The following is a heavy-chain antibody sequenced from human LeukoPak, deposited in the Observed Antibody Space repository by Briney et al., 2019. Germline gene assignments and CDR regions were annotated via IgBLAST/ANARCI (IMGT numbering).Heavy chain of an antibody. Sequence: SETLSLTCTVSGGSIINYYWTWIRQPAGKGLEWIGRIYTSGSTNYNPSLKSRVTISIDTSKNQFSLKLSSVTAADTAVYYCARGTGTRITIFGVVISAFDIWGQGTMVTVSS. D-gene: IGHD3-3*01. CDR2: IYTSGST. V-gene: IGHV4-4*07. CDR3: ARGTGTRITIFGVVISAFDI. J-gene: IGHJ3*02. CDR1: GGSIINYY.